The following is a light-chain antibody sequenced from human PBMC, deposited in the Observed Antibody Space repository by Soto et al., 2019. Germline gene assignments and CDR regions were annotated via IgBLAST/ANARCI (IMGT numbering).Light chain of an antibody. CDR1: QSVSSY. CDR3: QQRSNWPPIT. J-gene: IGKJ5*01. Sequence: ESVSSQSLATLSLSPGERDTLSCRASQSVSSYLAWYQQKPGQAPRLLIYDASNRATGIPARFSGSGSGTDFTLTISSLEPEDFAVYYCQQRSNWPPITFGQGTRLEIK. CDR2: DAS. V-gene: IGKV3-11*01.